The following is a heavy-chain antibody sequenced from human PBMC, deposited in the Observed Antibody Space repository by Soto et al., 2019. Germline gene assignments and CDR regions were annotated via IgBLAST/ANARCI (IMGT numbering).Heavy chain of an antibody. J-gene: IGHJ4*02. CDR2: ISAYNGNT. CDR1: GYTFATYA. D-gene: IGHD3-16*01. CDR3: ARVGGALGDLDY. V-gene: IGHV1-18*01. Sequence: QVQLVQSGPELKKPGTSVTVSCKASGYTFATYAVSWVRQAPRQGLEWMGWISAYNGNTINAQKFQGRVTLTTDTSTSTAYMALTSLTSDDAAVYYCARVGGALGDLDYWGQGTLVTVSS.